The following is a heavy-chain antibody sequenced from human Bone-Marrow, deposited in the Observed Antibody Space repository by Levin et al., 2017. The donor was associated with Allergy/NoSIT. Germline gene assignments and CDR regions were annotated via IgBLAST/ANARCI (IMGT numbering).Heavy chain of an antibody. V-gene: IGHV4-61*09. CDR1: GGSISGNTYY. Sequence: PSETLSLTCTVSGGSISGNTYYWNWIRQPAGKGLEWIGHIYTTGGTNYNPSLKSRVNISLDTSKNQFSLKLSSVTAADTAVYYCAVAYCGGDCPIDPWGQGTLVTVSS. CDR3: AVAYCGGDCPIDP. J-gene: IGHJ5*02. CDR2: IYTTGGT. D-gene: IGHD2-21*02.